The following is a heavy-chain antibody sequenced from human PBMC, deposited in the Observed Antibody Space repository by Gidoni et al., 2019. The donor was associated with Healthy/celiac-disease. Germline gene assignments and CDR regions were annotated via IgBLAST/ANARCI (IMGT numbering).Heavy chain of an antibody. CDR2: TITIFGTA. D-gene: IGHD2-2*02. CDR1: GGTFSSYA. CDR3: AREGCSSTSCYNGPLNWFDP. Sequence: QVQLVQSGAEVKKPGSSVKVSCRASGGTFSSYAISWVRQAPGQGLEWMGGTITIFGTANYAQKFQGRVTITADKSTSTAYMELSSLRSEDTAVYYCAREGCSSTSCYNGPLNWFDPWGQGTLVTVSS. V-gene: IGHV1-69*06. J-gene: IGHJ5*02.